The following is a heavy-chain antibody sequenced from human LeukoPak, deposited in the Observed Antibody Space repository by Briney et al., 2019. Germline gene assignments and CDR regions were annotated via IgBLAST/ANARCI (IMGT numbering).Heavy chain of an antibody. CDR3: AKTIFGLVITPSEFDC. CDR1: GFTFSSYW. J-gene: IGHJ4*02. CDR2: INHNGNVN. D-gene: IGHD3/OR15-3a*01. V-gene: IGHV3-7*03. Sequence: GGSLRLSCAASGFTFSSYWMNWARQAPGKGLEWVASINHNGNVNYYVDSVKGRFTVSRDNAKNSLYLQMSNLRVEDTAVYYCAKTIFGLVITPSEFDCWGQGTLVTVSS.